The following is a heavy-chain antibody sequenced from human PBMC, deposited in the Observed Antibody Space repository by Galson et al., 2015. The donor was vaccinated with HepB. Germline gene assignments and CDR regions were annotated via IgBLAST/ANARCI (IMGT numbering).Heavy chain of an antibody. CDR1: GFTFSSYG. CDR3: AKGGECEQQQQIYYYYYYMDV. J-gene: IGHJ6*03. V-gene: IGHV3-30*18. D-gene: IGHD6-13*01. CDR2: ISYDGSNK. Sequence: SLRLSCAASGFTFSSYGMHWVRQAPGKGLEWVAVISYDGSNKYYADSVKGRFTISRDNSKNTLYLQMNSLRAEDTAVYYCAKGGECEQQQQIYYYYYYMDVWGKGTTVTVSS.